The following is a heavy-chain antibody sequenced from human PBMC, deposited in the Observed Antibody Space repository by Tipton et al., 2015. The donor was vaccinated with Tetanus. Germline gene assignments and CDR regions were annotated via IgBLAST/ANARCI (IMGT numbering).Heavy chain of an antibody. J-gene: IGHJ4*02. CDR3: AGVTAQRTELYFDH. Sequence: TLSLTCTVSGGSVRSGSYSWNWIRQPPGKGLEWLAYVSYSGRTNSNYSLKSRITVSQDTSKNQISLQLTSVTAADTAVYFCAGVTAQRTELYFDHWGQGTLVTVSS. CDR1: GGSVRSGSYS. V-gene: IGHV4-61*01. CDR2: VSYSGRT. D-gene: IGHD6-13*01.